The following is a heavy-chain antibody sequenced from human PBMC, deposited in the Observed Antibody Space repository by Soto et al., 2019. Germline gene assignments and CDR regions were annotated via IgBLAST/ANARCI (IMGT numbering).Heavy chain of an antibody. D-gene: IGHD3-22*01. CDR2: ISGSGGST. J-gene: IGHJ4*02. Sequence: ETLSLTCAVYGGSFSGYYWSWVRQAPGKGLEWVSAISGSGGSTYYADSVKGRFTISRDNSKNTLYLQMNSLRAEDTAVYYCAKDQQKYYYDSSGYYPYFDYWGQGTLVTVSP. V-gene: IGHV3-23*01. CDR3: AKDQQKYYYDSSGYYPYFDY. CDR1: GGSFSGYY.